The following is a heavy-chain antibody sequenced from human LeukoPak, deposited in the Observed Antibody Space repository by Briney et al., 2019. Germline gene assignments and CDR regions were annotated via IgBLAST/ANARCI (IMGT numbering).Heavy chain of an antibody. Sequence: GGSLRLSCAASGFTFSSHWMSWVRQAPGKGLEWVANIKQDGSEKYYVDSVKGRFTISRDNAKNSLYLQMNSLRAEDTAVYYCARMFRGSYFRFDYWGQGTLVTVSS. D-gene: IGHD1-26*01. CDR2: IKQDGSEK. CDR3: ARMFRGSYFRFDY. J-gene: IGHJ4*02. V-gene: IGHV3-7*01. CDR1: GFTFSSHW.